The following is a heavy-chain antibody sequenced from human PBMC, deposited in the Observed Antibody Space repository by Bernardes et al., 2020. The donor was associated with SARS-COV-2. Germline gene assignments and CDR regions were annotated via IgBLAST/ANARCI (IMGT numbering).Heavy chain of an antibody. Sequence: SGPTLVKPTQTLTLTCTFSGFSLSTSGMCVSWIRQPPGKALEWLARIDWDDDKYYSTPLKTRLTISKDTSKNQVVLTMTNMDPVDTATYYCARIPPPYYDFWSGYFPPPAWGQGTLVTVSS. V-gene: IGHV2-70*11. CDR1: GFSLSTSGMC. CDR3: ARIPPPYYDFWSGYFPPPA. J-gene: IGHJ5*02. D-gene: IGHD3-3*01. CDR2: IDWDDDK.